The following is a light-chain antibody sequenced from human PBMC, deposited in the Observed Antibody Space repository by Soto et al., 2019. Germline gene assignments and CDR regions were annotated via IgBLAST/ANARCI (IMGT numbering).Light chain of an antibody. V-gene: IGKV1-5*03. CDR2: MAS. Sequence: DIPMTQSPSTLSASIGDRVTITCRASQSISSWLAWYQQKPGKAPKLLIYMASNLQSGVPSRFSGSGSETEFTLTISSLQPDDFATYYCQHYNDYSRIFGQGTKVEIK. J-gene: IGKJ1*01. CDR3: QHYNDYSRI. CDR1: QSISSW.